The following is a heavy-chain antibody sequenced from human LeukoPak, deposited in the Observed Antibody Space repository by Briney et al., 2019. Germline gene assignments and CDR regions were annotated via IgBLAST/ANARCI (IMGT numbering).Heavy chain of an antibody. V-gene: IGHV1-18*01. CDR3: ARVGGGSYIGAFDI. CDR1: GYSFTNYG. Sequence: ASVKVSCKASGYSFTNYGISWVRQAPGQGLEWMGWISAYNGNTNYAQKLQGRVTMTTDTSTSTAYMELRSLRSDDTAVYYCARVGGGSYIGAFDIWGQGTMVTVSS. J-gene: IGHJ3*02. D-gene: IGHD1-26*01. CDR2: ISAYNGNT.